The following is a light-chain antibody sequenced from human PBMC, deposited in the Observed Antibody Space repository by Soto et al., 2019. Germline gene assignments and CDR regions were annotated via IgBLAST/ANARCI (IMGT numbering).Light chain of an antibody. CDR2: WAS. J-gene: IGKJ1*01. CDR1: QSLLYNVNNKNY. CDR3: QQYYDTPWT. Sequence: DIVMTQSPDSLAVSLGERTTIKCKSSQSLLYNVNNKNYLGWYQQKAGQPPKLLLYWASYRESGVPDRFSGSGSGTDFALTISSLQAEDVAVYYCQQYYDTPWTFGQGTKVDIK. V-gene: IGKV4-1*01.